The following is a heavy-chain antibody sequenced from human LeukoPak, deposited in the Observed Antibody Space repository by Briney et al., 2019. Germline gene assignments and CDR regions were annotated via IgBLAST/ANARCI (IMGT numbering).Heavy chain of an antibody. Sequence: GGSLRLSCAASGFFFIDYGMHWVRQAPGKGLEWVAVIWYDGSNKYYVDSVKGRFTTSRDNSKNTLYLQMNSLRAEDTAVYYCARVVKVADIWGQGTMVTASS. J-gene: IGHJ3*02. CDR1: GFFFIDYG. CDR2: IWYDGSNK. CDR3: ARVVKVADI. V-gene: IGHV3-33*01. D-gene: IGHD2-21*01.